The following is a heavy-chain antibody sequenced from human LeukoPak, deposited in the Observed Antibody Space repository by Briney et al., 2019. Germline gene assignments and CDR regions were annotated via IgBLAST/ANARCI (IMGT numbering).Heavy chain of an antibody. D-gene: IGHD3-3*01. V-gene: IGHV3-9*01. CDR3: ARETIFAHYGMDV. Sequence: GGSLRLSCAASGFTFNDYAMHWVRQAPGKGLEWVSGISWNSGSIGYADSVKGRFTISRDNAKNTLYLQMNSLRAEDTAVYYCARETIFAHYGMDVWGQGTTVTVSS. CDR1: GFTFNDYA. J-gene: IGHJ6*02. CDR2: ISWNSGSI.